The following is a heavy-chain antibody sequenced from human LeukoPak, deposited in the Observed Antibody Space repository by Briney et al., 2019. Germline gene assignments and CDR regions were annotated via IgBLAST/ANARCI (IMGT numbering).Heavy chain of an antibody. J-gene: IGHJ4*02. D-gene: IGHD6-13*01. Sequence: PGGSLRLSCAASGFTFSSYGMHWVRQAPGKGLEWVAVISYDGSNKYYADSVKGRFTISRDNSKNTLYLQMNSLRAEDTAVYYCARARDSSSWFSSDYWGQGTLVTVSS. V-gene: IGHV3-30*03. CDR2: ISYDGSNK. CDR3: ARARDSSSWFSSDY. CDR1: GFTFSSYG.